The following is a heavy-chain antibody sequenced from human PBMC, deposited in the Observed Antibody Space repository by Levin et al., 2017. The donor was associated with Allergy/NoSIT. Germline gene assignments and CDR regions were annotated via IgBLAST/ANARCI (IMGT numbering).Heavy chain of an antibody. CDR2: INHSGST. Sequence: SETLSLTCVVYGGSFSGYYWSWIRQPPGKGLEWIGEINHSGSTNYNPSLKSRVTISVDTSKNQFSLKLRSVTAADTAVYYCARGSDYGDYWGQGTLVTVSS. CDR1: GGSFSGYY. V-gene: IGHV4-34*01. J-gene: IGHJ4*02. CDR3: ARGSDYGDY.